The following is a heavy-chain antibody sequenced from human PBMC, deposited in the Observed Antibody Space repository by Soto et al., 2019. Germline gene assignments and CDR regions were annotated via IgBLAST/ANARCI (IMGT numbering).Heavy chain of an antibody. J-gene: IGHJ4*02. D-gene: IGHD3-22*01. CDR2: IYYSGST. V-gene: IGHV4-30-4*01. CDR1: GGSISRGDYY. CDR3: ARAYYDSSGYYYSTSYYFDY. Sequence: NPSETLSLTCTVSGGSISRGDYYWSWIRQPPGKGLEWIGYIYYSGSTYYNPSLKSRVTISVDTSKNQFSLKLSSVTAADTAVYYCARAYYDSSGYYYSTSYYFDYWGQGTLVTVSS.